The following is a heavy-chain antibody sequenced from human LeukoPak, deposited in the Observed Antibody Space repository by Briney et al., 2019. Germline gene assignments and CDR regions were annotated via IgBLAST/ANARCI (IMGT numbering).Heavy chain of an antibody. J-gene: IGHJ4*02. Sequence: XXCAXSGFTFXSCGFNWVRQAPGKGLEWVSSIGPTGTDRYYADSVRGRFTISRDNAKNSMYLQMDSLIDEDTAVYYCATETFGRHYDYWGQGTLLTVSS. CDR1: GFTFXSCG. D-gene: IGHD3-16*01. CDR3: ATETFGRHYDY. CDR2: IGPTGTDR. V-gene: IGHV3-21*01.